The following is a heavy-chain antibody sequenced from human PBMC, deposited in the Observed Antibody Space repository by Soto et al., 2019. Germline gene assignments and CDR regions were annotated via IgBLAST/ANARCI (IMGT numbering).Heavy chain of an antibody. CDR1: GGTFSSYA. V-gene: IGHV1-69*13. D-gene: IGHD3-22*01. J-gene: IGHJ4*02. CDR2: IIPIFGTA. Sequence: ASVKVSCKASGGTFSSYAISWVRQAPGQGLEWMGGIIPIFGTANYAQKFQGRVTITADESTSTAYMELSSLRSEDTAVYYCARYDSSGYHSYFDYWGQGTLVTVSS. CDR3: ARYDSSGYHSYFDY.